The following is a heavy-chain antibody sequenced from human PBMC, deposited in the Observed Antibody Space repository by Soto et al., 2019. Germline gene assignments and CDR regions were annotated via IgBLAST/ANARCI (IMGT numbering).Heavy chain of an antibody. V-gene: IGHV3-23*01. Sequence: EVQVLESGGGLVQPGGSLRLSCAASGFTFSTYAMSWVRQAPGKGLEWVSGISGSGGSTYYADSVKGRYTISRDNSKKALFLQMSSLRAEDTAVYFCAKGGEAAGMGYFDLWGRGTLVTVSS. J-gene: IGHJ2*01. CDR1: GFTFSTYA. CDR3: AKGGEAAGMGYFDL. CDR2: ISGSGGST. D-gene: IGHD6-13*01.